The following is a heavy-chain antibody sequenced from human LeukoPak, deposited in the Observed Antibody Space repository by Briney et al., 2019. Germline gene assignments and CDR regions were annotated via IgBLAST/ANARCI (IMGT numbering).Heavy chain of an antibody. CDR1: GFTFSSYG. J-gene: IGHJ4*02. CDR2: IRYDGSSK. CDR3: AKGHGHYGSGSYGY. Sequence: GGSLRLSCAASGFTFSSYGMHWVRQAPGKGLEWVAFIRYDGSSKYYADSVKGRFTISRDNSKNTLYLQMNSLRAEDTAVYYCAKGHGHYGSGSYGYWGQGTLVTVSS. D-gene: IGHD3-10*01. V-gene: IGHV3-30*02.